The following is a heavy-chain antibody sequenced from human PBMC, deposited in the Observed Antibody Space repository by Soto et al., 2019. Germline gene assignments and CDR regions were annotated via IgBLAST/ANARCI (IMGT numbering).Heavy chain of an antibody. CDR3: ARDGNYDFWSGYWNSITMVRGANFDY. J-gene: IGHJ4*02. CDR2: IYTNGKT. V-gene: IGHV3-66*01. Sequence: TGGSLRLSCAAPGFTVSSNYMSWVRQAPGKGLDWVSVIYTNGKTYYADSVKGRFTISRDNSKNTLYLQMNSLRAEDTAVYYCARDGNYDFWSGYWNSITMVRGANFDYWGQGTRVTVSS. D-gene: IGHD3-3*01. CDR1: GFTVSSNY.